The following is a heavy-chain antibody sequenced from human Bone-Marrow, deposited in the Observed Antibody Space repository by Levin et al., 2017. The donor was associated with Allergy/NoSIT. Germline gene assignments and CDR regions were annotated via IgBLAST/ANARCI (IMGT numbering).Heavy chain of an antibody. J-gene: IGHJ4*02. D-gene: IGHD2-21*02. CDR2: IAHTGDT. V-gene: IGHV4-59*08. CDR1: GLSTTAYY. Sequence: SQTLSLTCTVSGLSTTAYYWSWIRQSPGKGLECIGYIAHTGDTNHNPSLKGRVTISIDTSKNLFSLSLSSVTAADTAVYFCARTAREFEYWGQGILVTVSS. CDR3: ARTAREFEY.